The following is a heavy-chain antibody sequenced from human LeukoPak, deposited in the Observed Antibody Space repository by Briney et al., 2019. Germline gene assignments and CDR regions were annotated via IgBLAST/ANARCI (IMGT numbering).Heavy chain of an antibody. CDR3: ARNWELDC. J-gene: IGHJ4*02. Sequence: GGSLRLSCAASGFTFSTYWMNWVRRAPGKGLVWVSRINFDGSSLGYADSVKGRFTISRDNAKNTLYLQMNSLRAEDTAVYYCARNWELDCWGQGTLVTVSS. CDR2: INFDGSSL. CDR1: GFTFSTYW. D-gene: IGHD1-26*01. V-gene: IGHV3-74*01.